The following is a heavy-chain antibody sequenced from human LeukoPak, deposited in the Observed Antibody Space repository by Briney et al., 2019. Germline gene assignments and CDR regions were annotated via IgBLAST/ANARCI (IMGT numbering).Heavy chain of an antibody. CDR2: IIPMSGRG. Sequence: ASVKVSCKASGGTFSSYAISWVRQAPGQGLERMGGIIPMSGRGINAQKFQGRVTITADKSTSTAYMELSSLRSEDTAVYYCARASDKKVYYYYMDVWGKGTTVTVSS. V-gene: IGHV1-69*06. J-gene: IGHJ6*03. CDR3: ARASDKKVYYYYMDV. D-gene: IGHD3-10*01. CDR1: GGTFSSYA.